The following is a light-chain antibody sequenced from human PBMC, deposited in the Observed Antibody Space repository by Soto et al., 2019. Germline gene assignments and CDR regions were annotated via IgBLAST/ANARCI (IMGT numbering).Light chain of an antibody. CDR1: QPISDY. V-gene: IGKV1-16*01. J-gene: IGKJ1*01. CDR2: TTS. Sequence: SQPISDYLNWYQQKPGKAPTLLIYTTSNLQSGVPSRFSGSGSATEFTLTISSLQPDDFATYYCQHYNSYSEAFGQGTKVDI. CDR3: QHYNSYSEA.